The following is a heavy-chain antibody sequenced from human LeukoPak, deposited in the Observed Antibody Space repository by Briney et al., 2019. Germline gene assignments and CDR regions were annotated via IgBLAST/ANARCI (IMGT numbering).Heavy chain of an antibody. CDR1: GFTFSSYS. J-gene: IGHJ3*02. V-gene: IGHV3-48*01. CDR2: ISSSSSTI. Sequence: GGPLRLSCAASGFTFSSYSMNWVRQAPGKGLEWVSYISSSSSTIYYADSVKGRFTISRDNAKNSLYLQMNSLRAEDTAVYYCARDEWEVRWELLRSVRIAFDIWGQGTMVTVSS. D-gene: IGHD1-26*01. CDR3: ARDEWEVRWELLRSVRIAFDI.